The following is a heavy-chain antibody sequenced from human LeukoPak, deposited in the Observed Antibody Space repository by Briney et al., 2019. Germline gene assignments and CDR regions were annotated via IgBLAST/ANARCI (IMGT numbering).Heavy chain of an antibody. CDR3: ATETNGRHYDY. CDR1: GLTFSTSG. Sequence: GSLRLSCTASGLTFSTSGFNWVRQAPGKGLEWVASIGPTGSDRYHADSIKGRFTISRDNANNFLYLQMNSLRAEDTAVYYCATETNGRHYDYWGQGTLLTVSS. CDR2: IGPTGSDR. D-gene: IGHD1-14*01. J-gene: IGHJ4*02. V-gene: IGHV3-21*06.